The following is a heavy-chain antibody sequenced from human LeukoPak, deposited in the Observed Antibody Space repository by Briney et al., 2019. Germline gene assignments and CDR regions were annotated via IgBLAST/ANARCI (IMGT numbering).Heavy chain of an antibody. Sequence: GGSLRLSCAASGFTFSSYGMHWVRQAPGKGLEGVAFIRYDGSNKYYADSVKGRFTISRDNSKNTLYLQMNSLRAEDTAVYYCAKDAGNYGDSNYFDYWGQGTLVTVSS. J-gene: IGHJ4*02. CDR2: IRYDGSNK. V-gene: IGHV3-30*02. CDR1: GFTFSSYG. D-gene: IGHD4-17*01. CDR3: AKDAGNYGDSNYFDY.